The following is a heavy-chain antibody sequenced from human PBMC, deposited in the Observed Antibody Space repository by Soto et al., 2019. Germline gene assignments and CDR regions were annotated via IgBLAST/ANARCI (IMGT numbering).Heavy chain of an antibody. Sequence: SETLSLTCAVSGGSVSSGGYSWSWIRQPPGKGLEWIGNIYHSGSTYYNPSLKSRVTISVDRSKNQFSLKLNSVTAADTAVYYCARTDSVSIFDYWGQGTLVT. D-gene: IGHD1-26*01. V-gene: IGHV4-30-2*01. CDR3: ARTDSVSIFDY. J-gene: IGHJ4*02. CDR1: GGSVSSGGYS. CDR2: IYHSGST.